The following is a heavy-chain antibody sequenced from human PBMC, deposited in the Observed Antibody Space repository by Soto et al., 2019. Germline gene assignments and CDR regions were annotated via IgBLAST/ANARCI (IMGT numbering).Heavy chain of an antibody. D-gene: IGHD6-19*01. CDR1: GCPISSRTCS. J-gene: IGHJ4*01. Sequence: PSEILSLTCAVSGCPISSRTCSWGKIRPPPGESMERIGTIYYHGNTYNNPSLKSRVTISVDTSNNQLSLKLRSVTAADTAVYYCARHDGFSSGWIIDYMGHGTLVTSPQ. CDR2: IYYHGNT. V-gene: IGHV4-39*01. CDR3: ARHDGFSSGWIIDY.